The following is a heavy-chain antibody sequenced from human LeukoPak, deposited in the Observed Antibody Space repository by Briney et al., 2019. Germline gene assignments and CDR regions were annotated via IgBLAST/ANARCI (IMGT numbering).Heavy chain of an antibody. J-gene: IGHJ4*02. CDR2: IKQDGSEM. Sequence: GESLRLSCAASGFTFTSYWMTWVRQTPGKGLEWVANIKQDGSEMYYVDSVKGRFTISRDNAKNSLYLQMNSLRVEDTAVYFCASALGISAPGRSDYWGQGTLVTVSS. CDR3: ASALGISAPGRSDY. V-gene: IGHV3-7*01. D-gene: IGHD6-13*01. CDR1: GFTFTSYW.